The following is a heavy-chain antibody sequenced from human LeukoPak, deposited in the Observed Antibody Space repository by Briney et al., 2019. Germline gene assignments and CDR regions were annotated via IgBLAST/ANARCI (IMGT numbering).Heavy chain of an antibody. D-gene: IGHD2-2*01. CDR1: VYSISSGYY. Sequence: SETLSLTCTVSVYSISSGYYWGWIRPPPGKGLEWIGSIHHSGITYYNPSLKSRVTISVDTSKNQFSLRVDSVTAADTAVYYCATHKRYCSSTSCYRSAFDIWGQGTMVTVSS. CDR3: ATHKRYCSSTSCYRSAFDI. V-gene: IGHV4-38-2*02. J-gene: IGHJ3*02. CDR2: IHHSGIT.